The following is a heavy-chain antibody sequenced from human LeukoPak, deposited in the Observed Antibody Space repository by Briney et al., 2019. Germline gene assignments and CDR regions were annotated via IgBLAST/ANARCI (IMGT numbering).Heavy chain of an antibody. CDR2: ISSSGIYI. J-gene: IGHJ4*02. V-gene: IGHV3-21*01. D-gene: IGHD4-17*01. CDR1: GFIFSTSS. CDR3: ARDWEDYGEEDY. Sequence: PGGSLRLSCAASGFIFSTSSMNWVRQAPGKGLEWVSSISSSGIYIYYADSVKGRFIISRDNAKNSLYLQMNSLRAEDTAVYYCARDWEDYGEEDYWGQGTLVTVSS.